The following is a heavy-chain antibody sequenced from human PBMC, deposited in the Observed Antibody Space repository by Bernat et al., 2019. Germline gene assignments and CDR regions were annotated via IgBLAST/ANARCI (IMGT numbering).Heavy chain of an antibody. D-gene: IGHD6-13*01. CDR1: GFTFSSYA. V-gene: IGHV3-30-3*01. Sequence: VQLVESGGGLVQPGGSLRLSCAASGFTFSSYAMHWVRQAPGKGLEWVAVISYDGSNKYYADSVKGRFTISRDNSKNTLYLQMNSLRAEDTAVYYCARDGAAGGFYWYFDLWGRGTLVTVSS. CDR2: ISYDGSNK. CDR3: ARDGAAGGFYWYFDL. J-gene: IGHJ2*01.